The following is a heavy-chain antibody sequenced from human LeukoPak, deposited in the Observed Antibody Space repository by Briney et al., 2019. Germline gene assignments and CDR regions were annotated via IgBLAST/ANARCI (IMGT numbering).Heavy chain of an antibody. J-gene: IGHJ6*03. V-gene: IGHV1-69*13. CDR2: IIPIFGTA. D-gene: IGHD7-27*01. CDR3: ARVQQTGPYYYYYMDV. Sequence: GASVKVSCKASGGTFSSYAISWVRQAPGQGLEWMGGIIPIFGTANYAQKFQGRVTITADESTSTAYMELSSLRSEDTAVYYCARVQQTGPYYYYYMDVWGKGTTVTVSS. CDR1: GGTFSSYA.